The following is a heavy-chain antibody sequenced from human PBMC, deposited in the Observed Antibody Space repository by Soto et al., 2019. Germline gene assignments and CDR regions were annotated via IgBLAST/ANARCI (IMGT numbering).Heavy chain of an antibody. CDR2: ISYDGGNK. Sequence: QVQLVESGGGVVQPGRSLRLSCADSGFTFSSYAMQWVRQAPGKGLEWVAVISYDGGNKYYADSVKGRFTISRDNSKNTLYLQINSLRAEDTAVYYCARPDYGSGSYPDYWGQGTLVTVSS. V-gene: IGHV3-30-3*01. J-gene: IGHJ4*02. CDR3: ARPDYGSGSYPDY. D-gene: IGHD3-10*01. CDR1: GFTFSSYA.